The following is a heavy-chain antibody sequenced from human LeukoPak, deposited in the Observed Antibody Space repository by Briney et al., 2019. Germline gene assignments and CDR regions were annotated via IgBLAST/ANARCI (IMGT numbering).Heavy chain of an antibody. Sequence: SVKVSCKASGGTFSSYAISWVRQAPGQGLEWMGGIIPIFGTANYAQKFQGRVTITTDESTSTAYMELSSLRSEDTAVYYCNYYDSSGYDPVDYWGQGTLVTVSP. CDR3: NYYDSSGYDPVDY. CDR1: GGTFSSYA. J-gene: IGHJ4*02. CDR2: IIPIFGTA. D-gene: IGHD3-22*01. V-gene: IGHV1-69*05.